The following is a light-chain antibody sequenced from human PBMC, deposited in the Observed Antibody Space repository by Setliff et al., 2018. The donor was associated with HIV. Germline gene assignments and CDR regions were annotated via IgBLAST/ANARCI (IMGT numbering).Light chain of an antibody. J-gene: IGLJ3*02. CDR1: SSDVGGYNF. CDR2: DVT. CDR3: CAYAGSYRGV. Sequence: QSALTQPRSVSGSPGQSVSISCTGTSSDVGGYNFASWYQKYPGKAPKLIIYDVTQRPSGVPDRFSGSKSGDTASLTISGLLADDEADYYCCAYAGSYRGVFGGGT. V-gene: IGLV2-11*01.